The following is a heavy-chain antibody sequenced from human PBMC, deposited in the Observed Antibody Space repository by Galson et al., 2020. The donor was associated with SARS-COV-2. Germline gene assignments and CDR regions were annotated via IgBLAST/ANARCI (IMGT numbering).Heavy chain of an antibody. CDR3: TRDVPIDWNDGTGATY. J-gene: IGHJ4*02. V-gene: IGHV3-7*03. CDR1: GFTFSSYW. Sequence: GGSLRLSCSVSGFTFSSYWMSCVRQAPGKGLEWVATILHDGSEKYYVDSVKGRFTVSRDNAKQSMYLEMIGLRTDDTAVYYCTRDVPIDWNDGTGATYWGQGTLVTVSA. D-gene: IGHD1-1*01. CDR2: ILHDGSEK.